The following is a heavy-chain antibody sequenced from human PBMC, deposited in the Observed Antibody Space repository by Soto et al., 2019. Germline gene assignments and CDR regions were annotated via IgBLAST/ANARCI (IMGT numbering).Heavy chain of an antibody. CDR2: INPSGGST. CDR3: ARGRAPILAPQAPTDY. Sequence: ASVKVSCKASGYTFTSYYMHWVRQAPGQGLERMGIINPSGGSTSYTQKFQGRVTMTRDTSKSTVYMELSSLRSEDTAVYYCARGRAPILAPQAPTDYWGQGTLVTVSS. D-gene: IGHD2-2*02. J-gene: IGHJ4*02. V-gene: IGHV1-46*01. CDR1: GYTFTSYY.